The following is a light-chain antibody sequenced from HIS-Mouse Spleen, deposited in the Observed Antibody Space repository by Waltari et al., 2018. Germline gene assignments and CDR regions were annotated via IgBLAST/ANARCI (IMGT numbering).Light chain of an antibody. CDR3: YSTDSSGNHRV. J-gene: IGLJ2*01. Sequence: SYELTQPPSVSVSPGQTARITCSGDALPKKYAYWYQQKSGQAPVLVIYEDSKRPSGIPEGFSGSSSGTMATLTISEAQVEDEADYYCYSTDSSGNHRVFGGGTKLTVL. CDR2: EDS. CDR1: ALPKKY. V-gene: IGLV3-10*01.